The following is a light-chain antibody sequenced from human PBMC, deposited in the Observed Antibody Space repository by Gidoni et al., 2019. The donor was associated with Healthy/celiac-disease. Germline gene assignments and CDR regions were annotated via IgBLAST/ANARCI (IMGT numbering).Light chain of an antibody. V-gene: IGKV3-11*01. CDR1: QSVSSY. CDR2: DAS. Sequence: EIVLTQSPATLSLSPGEIATLSCRASQSVSSYLAWYQQKPGQAPRLLIYDASNRATGIPARFSCSGSGTDFTLTISSLEPEDFAVYYCQQRSNWPPEYTFGQGTKLEIK. J-gene: IGKJ2*01. CDR3: QQRSNWPPEYT.